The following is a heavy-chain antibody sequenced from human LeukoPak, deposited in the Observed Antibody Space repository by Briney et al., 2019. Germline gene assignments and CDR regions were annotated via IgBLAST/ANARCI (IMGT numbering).Heavy chain of an antibody. J-gene: IGHJ2*01. CDR2: IIPILGIA. CDR3: ARDTHSLRWYL. Sequence: ASVKVSCKGSGGTFSSYAISWVRQAPGQGLEWMGRIIPILGIANYAQKFQGRVTITADKSTSTAYMELSSLRSEDTAVYYCARDTHSLRWYLWGRGTLVTVSS. CDR1: GGTFSSYA. V-gene: IGHV1-69*04. D-gene: IGHD3-10*01.